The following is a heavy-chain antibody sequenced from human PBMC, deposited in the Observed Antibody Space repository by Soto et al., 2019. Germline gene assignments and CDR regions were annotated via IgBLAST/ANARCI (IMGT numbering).Heavy chain of an antibody. CDR2: ISSSSSTI. D-gene: IGHD6-13*01. V-gene: IGHV3-48*01. CDR3: AVLASTGTRDAFDI. CDR1: GFSFSSYS. Sequence: GGSLRLSCAAYGFSFSSYSMNWVRQGPGKEMEWVSYISSSSSTIYYADSVKGRFTISRDNAKTSLYLQVNSLRAEDTPVYFCAVLASTGTRDAFDIWGQGTMVTVSS. J-gene: IGHJ3*02.